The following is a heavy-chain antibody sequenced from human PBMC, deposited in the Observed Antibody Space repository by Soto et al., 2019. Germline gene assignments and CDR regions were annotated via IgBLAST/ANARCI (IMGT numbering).Heavy chain of an antibody. Sequence: PSEALSLTCTVSGGSISSYYWSWIRQPPGKGLEWIGYIYYSGSTNYNPSLKSRVTISVDTSKNQFSLKLSSVTAADTAVYYCARVWGGAFDIWGQGTMDTLSS. D-gene: IGHD3-10*01. CDR1: GGSISSYY. CDR2: IYYSGST. CDR3: ARVWGGAFDI. J-gene: IGHJ3*02. V-gene: IGHV4-59*01.